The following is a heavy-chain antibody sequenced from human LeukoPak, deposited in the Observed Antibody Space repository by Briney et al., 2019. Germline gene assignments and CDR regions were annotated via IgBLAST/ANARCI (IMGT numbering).Heavy chain of an antibody. V-gene: IGHV3-23*01. CDR2: ISGSGNRT. CDR1: GFTFDNYA. J-gene: IGHJ6*02. Sequence: GGSLRLSCAASGFTFDNYAMSWVRQAPGKGLEWVSSISGSGNRTYYADSVKGRFTISRDNSKNTLFLQMNSLRAEDTAVYYCAKNLYCGGGSCYPSALGMDVWGQGTTVTVSS. CDR3: AKNLYCGGGSCYPSALGMDV. D-gene: IGHD2-15*01.